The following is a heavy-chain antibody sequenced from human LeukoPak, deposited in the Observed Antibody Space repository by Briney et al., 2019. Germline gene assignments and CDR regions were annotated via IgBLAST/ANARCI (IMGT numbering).Heavy chain of an antibody. J-gene: IGHJ4*02. CDR3: AKCGGDGYGSPIN. D-gene: IGHD2-21*01. CDR2: ISGSGGST. V-gene: IGHV3-23*01. Sequence: PGGSLRLSCAASGFTFSNYAMSWVRQAPGKGLEWVSAISGSGGSTYYADSVKGRFTISRDNSKNTLYLQMNSLRAEDTAVYYCAKCGGDGYGSPINWGQGTLVTVSS. CDR1: GFTFSNYA.